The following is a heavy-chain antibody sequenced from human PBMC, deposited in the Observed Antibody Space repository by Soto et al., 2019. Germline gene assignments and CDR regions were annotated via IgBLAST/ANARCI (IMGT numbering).Heavy chain of an antibody. Sequence: QVQLQESGPGLVKPSETLSLTCTVSGGSISSYYWSWIRQPPGKGLEWIGYIYYSGSTNYNPSLKSRVTISVDTSKNQFSLKLSSVTAADTAVYYCASIAAAGRNWFDPWGQGTLVTVSS. CDR2: IYYSGST. D-gene: IGHD6-13*01. V-gene: IGHV4-59*01. CDR3: ASIAAAGRNWFDP. J-gene: IGHJ5*02. CDR1: GGSISSYY.